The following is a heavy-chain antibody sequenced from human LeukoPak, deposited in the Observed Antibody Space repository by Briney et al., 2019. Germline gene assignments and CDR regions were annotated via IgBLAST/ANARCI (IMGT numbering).Heavy chain of an antibody. J-gene: IGHJ4*02. D-gene: IGHD3-10*01. CDR3: ARCGSGTYSSDY. CDR1: NYSISSGYY. Sequence: SETLSLTCIVSNYSISSGYYWAWIRQPPGKGLEWIGTIYHSGSTYYNPSLKSRVTISIDTSKNQFSLKLTFVTAADTAVYYCARCGSGTYSSDYWGQGTLVTVSS. V-gene: IGHV4-38-2*02. CDR2: IYHSGST.